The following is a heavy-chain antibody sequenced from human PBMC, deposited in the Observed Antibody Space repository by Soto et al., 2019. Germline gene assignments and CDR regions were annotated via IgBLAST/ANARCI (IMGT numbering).Heavy chain of an antibody. CDR3: ARGGSDYYGSGSYYSSNYHCFDP. CDR1: GGYISSSNW. J-gene: IGHJ5*02. V-gene: IGHV4-4*02. Sequence: SETLSLTCAVSGGYISSSNWWSWVRQPPGKGLEWIGEINHSGSTNYNPSLKSRVTISVDTSKNQFSLKLSSVTAADTAVYYCARGGSDYYGSGSYYSSNYHCFDPWGQGTLVTVSS. D-gene: IGHD3-10*01. CDR2: INHSGST.